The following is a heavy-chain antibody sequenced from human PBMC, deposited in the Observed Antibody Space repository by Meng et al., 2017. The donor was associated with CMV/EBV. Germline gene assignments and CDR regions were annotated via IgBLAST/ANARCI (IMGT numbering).Heavy chain of an antibody. CDR1: GASVSRGYY. J-gene: IGHJ6*02. Sequence: SETLSLTCAVSGASVSRGYYWAWIRQPPGKRLEWIGSIADSRNTYYTPSLQSRVTIAVDTSKNQFSLKLTSVTAADTAVYYCARGGGVDCSSTSCSYYYYYGMDVWGQGTTVTVSS. CDR3: ARGGGVDCSSTSCSYYYYYGMDV. D-gene: IGHD2-2*01. V-gene: IGHV4-38-2*01. CDR2: IADSRNT.